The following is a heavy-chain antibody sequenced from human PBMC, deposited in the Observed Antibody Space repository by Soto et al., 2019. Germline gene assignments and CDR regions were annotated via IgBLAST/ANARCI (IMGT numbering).Heavy chain of an antibody. CDR1: GYTFTNYA. CDR2: INAGNGNT. D-gene: IGHD3-16*02. Sequence: QVQLVQSGAEEKKPGASVKVSFKASGYTFTNYAMHWVRQAPGQGLEWMGWINAGNGNTKYSQKFQFRVTITRDTFARTAYMELSSLRCDDTAEDYGTIRFPLWFDSWGQGGIVTVPS. J-gene: IGHJ5*02. V-gene: IGHV1-3*05. CDR3: TIRFPLWFDS.